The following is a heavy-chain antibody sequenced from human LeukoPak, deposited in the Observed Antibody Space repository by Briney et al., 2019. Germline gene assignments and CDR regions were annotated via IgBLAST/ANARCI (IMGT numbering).Heavy chain of an antibody. CDR1: GFTFSSYA. D-gene: IGHD2-2*01. CDR3: RSYCSSTSCYAGFDC. J-gene: IGHJ4*02. V-gene: IGHV3-23*01. Sequence: GGSLRLSCAASGFTFSSYAMSWVRQAPGKGLEWVSDISDSGGTTYYADSVKGRFTISRDNSKNTLFLQMNSLRAEDTAVYYCRSYCSSTSCYAGFDCWGRGTLVTVSS. CDR2: ISDSGGTT.